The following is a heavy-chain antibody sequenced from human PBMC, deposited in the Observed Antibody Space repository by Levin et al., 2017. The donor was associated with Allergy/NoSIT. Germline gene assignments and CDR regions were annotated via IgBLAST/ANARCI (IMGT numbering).Heavy chain of an antibody. CDR1: GGSISSSY. J-gene: IGHJ5*02. CDR3: ARAYSASGGWFDP. D-gene: IGHD1-26*01. V-gene: IGHV4-4*07. Sequence: SETLSLTCTVSGGSISSSYWNWIRQPAGKGLEWIGRIYTSGSTNYNPSLKSRVTMSVDTSKNQFSLKLNSVTAADTAIYYCARAYSASGGWFDPWGQGTLVTVSS. CDR2: IYTSGST.